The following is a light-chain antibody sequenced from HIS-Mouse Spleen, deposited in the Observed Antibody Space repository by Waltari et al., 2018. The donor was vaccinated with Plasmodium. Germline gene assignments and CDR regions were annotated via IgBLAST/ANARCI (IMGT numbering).Light chain of an antibody. Sequence: AIRMTQSPSSFSASTGDRVTITGRAGQGISSYLAWYQQKPGKAPKLLIYAASTLQSGVPSRFSGSGSQTDFTLTISCLQSEDYATYYCQQYYSYPLTFGGGTKVEIK. V-gene: IGKV1-8*01. J-gene: IGKJ4*01. CDR3: QQYYSYPLT. CDR2: AAS. CDR1: QGISSY.